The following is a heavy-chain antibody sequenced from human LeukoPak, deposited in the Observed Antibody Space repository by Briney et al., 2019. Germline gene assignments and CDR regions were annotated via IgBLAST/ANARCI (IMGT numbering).Heavy chain of an antibody. CDR3: ARDSYYGGTQDY. D-gene: IGHD4-23*01. V-gene: IGHV3-7*01. CDR1: GFTFSNYW. J-gene: IGHJ4*02. CDR2: IKQDGIEK. Sequence: PGGSLILSCVASGFTFSNYWMSWVRQAPGKGLEWVAHIKQDGIEKYHVDSVKGRFTISRDNAKNSLYLQMNSLRAEDTAVYYCARDSYYGGTQDYWGQGTLVTVSS.